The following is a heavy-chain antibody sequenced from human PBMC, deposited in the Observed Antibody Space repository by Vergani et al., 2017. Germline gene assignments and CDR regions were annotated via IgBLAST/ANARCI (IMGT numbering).Heavy chain of an antibody. V-gene: IGHV3-21*01. Sequence: EVQLVESGGGLVKRGGSLRLSCAASGFTFCSYSMNWVRQAPGKGLEWVSSISSSSSYIYYADSVKGRFTISRDIAKNSLYLQMNSLRAEDTAVFYCARRYFDFLDYYYGMDVWGQGTTVTVSS. CDR3: ARRYFDFLDYYYGMDV. D-gene: IGHD3-9*01. J-gene: IGHJ6*02. CDR2: ISSSSSYI. CDR1: GFTFCSYS.